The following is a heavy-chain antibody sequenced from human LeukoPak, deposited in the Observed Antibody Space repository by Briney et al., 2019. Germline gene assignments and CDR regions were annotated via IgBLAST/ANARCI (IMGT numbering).Heavy chain of an antibody. CDR3: ARAPGAAAGYDNWFDP. J-gene: IGHJ5*02. Sequence: ASVKVSCKASGYTFTGYYMHWVRQAPGQGLEWMGWINPSGGSTSYAQKFQGRVTMTRDMSTSTVYMELSSPRSEDTAVYYCARAPGAAAGYDNWFDPWGQGTLVTVSS. CDR1: GYTFTGYY. CDR2: INPSGGST. D-gene: IGHD6-13*01. V-gene: IGHV1-46*01.